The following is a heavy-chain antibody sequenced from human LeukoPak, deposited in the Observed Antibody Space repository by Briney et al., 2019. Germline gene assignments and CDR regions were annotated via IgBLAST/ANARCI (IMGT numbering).Heavy chain of an antibody. CDR2: ISDSGGDT. V-gene: IGHV3-23*01. Sequence: GGSLRPSCAVSGFTFNNYAMSWVRQAPGKGLEWVSAISDSGGDTYYADSVKGRFTISRDNFKNTLYLQMNSLRAEDTATYYCAKRIQYSSSSAYFDYWGQGTLVTVSS. J-gene: IGHJ4*02. CDR3: AKRIQYSSSSAYFDY. CDR1: GFTFNNYA. D-gene: IGHD6-6*01.